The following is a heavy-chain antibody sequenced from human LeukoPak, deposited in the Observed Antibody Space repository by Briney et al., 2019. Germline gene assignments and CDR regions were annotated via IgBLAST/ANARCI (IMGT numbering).Heavy chain of an antibody. CDR3: ARMPPPIAVAGTRYYYGMDV. D-gene: IGHD6-19*01. CDR1: GFTFSSYW. J-gene: IGHJ6*02. Sequence: GGSLRLSCAAPGFTFSSYWMHWVRQAPGKGLVWVSRINSDGSSTSYADSVKGRFTISRDNAKNTLYLQMNSLRAEDTAVYYCARMPPPIAVAGTRYYYGMDVWGQGTTVTVSS. V-gene: IGHV3-74*01. CDR2: INSDGSST.